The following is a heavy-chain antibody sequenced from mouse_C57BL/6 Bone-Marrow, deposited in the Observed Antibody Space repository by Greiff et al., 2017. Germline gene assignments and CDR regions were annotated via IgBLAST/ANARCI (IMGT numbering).Heavy chain of an antibody. CDR3: ARGINYGNYDYAMDY. V-gene: IGHV1-50*01. D-gene: IGHD2-1*01. CDR2: IDPSDSYT. CDR1: GYTFTSYW. J-gene: IGHJ4*01. Sequence: QVQLQQPGAELVKPGASVKLSCKASGYTFTSYWMPWVKQRPGQGLEWFGEIDPSDSYTNYNQKFKGKATLTVDTSSSTAYMQLSSRTSEDSAVYYCARGINYGNYDYAMDYWGQGTSVTVSS.